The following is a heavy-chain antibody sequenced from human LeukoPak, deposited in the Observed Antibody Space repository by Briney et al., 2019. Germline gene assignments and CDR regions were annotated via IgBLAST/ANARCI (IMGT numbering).Heavy chain of an antibody. Sequence: PGGCLRLSCAASGFTFSSYAMSWVRQAPGKGLEWVSVISGSGGSTYYADSVKGRFTISRDNAKNTLFLQMNSLRTEDTAVYYCAKDFYSGSSPWGQGTLVTVSS. CDR1: GFTFSSYA. D-gene: IGHD1-26*01. J-gene: IGHJ5*02. CDR3: AKDFYSGSSP. CDR2: ISGSGGST. V-gene: IGHV3-23*01.